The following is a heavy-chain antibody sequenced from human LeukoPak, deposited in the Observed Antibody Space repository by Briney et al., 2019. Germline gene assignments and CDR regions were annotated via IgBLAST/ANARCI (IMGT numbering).Heavy chain of an antibody. Sequence: GASVKVSCKASGYTFTGYYMHWVRQAPGQGLEWMGWINPNSGGTNYAQKFQGRVTMTRDTSISTAYMELSRVRSDDTVVYYCAKSPIAAADTNWFDPWGQGTLVTVSS. V-gene: IGHV1-2*02. D-gene: IGHD6-13*01. J-gene: IGHJ5*02. CDR2: INPNSGGT. CDR1: GYTFTGYY. CDR3: AKSPIAAADTNWFDP.